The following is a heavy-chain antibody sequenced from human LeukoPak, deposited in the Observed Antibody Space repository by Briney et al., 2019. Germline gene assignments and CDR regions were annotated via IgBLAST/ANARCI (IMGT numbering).Heavy chain of an antibody. V-gene: IGHV3-53*01. CDR1: GFTVSSNY. J-gene: IGHJ4*02. CDR2: IYSDGST. Sequence: GGSLRLSCAASGFTVSSNYMSWVRQAPGKGLEWVSVIYSDGSTYYADPVKGRFTISRDNSKNTVYLQMNSLRAENTAMYYCARHILTGYYVFEYWGQGTLVTVSS. D-gene: IGHD3-9*01. CDR3: ARHILTGYYVFEY.